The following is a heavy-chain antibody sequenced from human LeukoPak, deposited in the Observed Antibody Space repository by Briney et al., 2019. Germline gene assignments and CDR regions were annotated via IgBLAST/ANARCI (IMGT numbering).Heavy chain of an antibody. CDR3: AKDPPVAYPGYFDY. J-gene: IGHJ4*02. D-gene: IGHD2-15*01. CDR1: GFTFSSYS. CDR2: ISSSSSYI. Sequence: PGGSLRLSCAASGFTFSSYSMNWVRQAPGKGLEWVSSISSSSSYIYYADSVKGRFTISRDNAKNSLYLQMNSLRAEDTAVYYCAKDPPVAYPGYFDYWGQGTLVTVSS. V-gene: IGHV3-21*01.